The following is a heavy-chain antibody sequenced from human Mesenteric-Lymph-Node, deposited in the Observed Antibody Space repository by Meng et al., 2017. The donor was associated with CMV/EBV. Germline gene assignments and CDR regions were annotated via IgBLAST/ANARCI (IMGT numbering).Heavy chain of an antibody. CDR2: IYYSGNT. J-gene: IGHJ4*02. D-gene: IGHD6-13*01. V-gene: IGHV4-61*03. CDR1: GGSVSSGSYY. CDR3: ARGTWAAAPSDY. Sequence: GSLRLSCTVSGGSVSSGSYYWSWIRQPPGKGLEFIGDIYYSGNTNYNPSLMSRVTISLDTSKNHFSLKLSSVTAADTAVYYCARGTWAAAPSDYWGQGILVTVSS.